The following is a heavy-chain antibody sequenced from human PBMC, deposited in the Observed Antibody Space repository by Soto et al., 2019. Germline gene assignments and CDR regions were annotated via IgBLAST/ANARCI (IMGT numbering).Heavy chain of an antibody. V-gene: IGHV5-51*01. CDR3: ARNKGYCDSSSCYGMDV. Sequence: GESLKISCKGSGYSFTTYWIVWVRQMPGKGLEWMGAIYPSDSGTRYSPSFEGQVTISADKSISTAYLQWNSLKASDTAMYFCARNKGYCDSSSCYGMDVWGQGATVTVSS. J-gene: IGHJ6*02. CDR2: IYPSDSGT. D-gene: IGHD2-15*01. CDR1: GYSFTTYW.